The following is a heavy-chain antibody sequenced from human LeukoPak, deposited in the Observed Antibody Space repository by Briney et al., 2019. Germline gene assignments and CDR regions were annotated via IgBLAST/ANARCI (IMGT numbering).Heavy chain of an antibody. J-gene: IGHJ5*02. Sequence: SETLSLTCTVSGGSITSDHWSWIRQPPGKGLEWIGYIYFSGNTNYNPSLKSRVTISIDTSKKQFSLKLRSVTAADTAVYYCARAHDYGDYNKWFDPWGQGALVTVSS. V-gene: IGHV4-59*01. CDR1: GGSITSDH. D-gene: IGHD4-17*01. CDR2: IYFSGNT. CDR3: ARAHDYGDYNKWFDP.